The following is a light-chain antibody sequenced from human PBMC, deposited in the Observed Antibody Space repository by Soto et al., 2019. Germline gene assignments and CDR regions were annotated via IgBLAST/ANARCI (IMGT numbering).Light chain of an antibody. Sequence: EIVMTQSPATLSVSPGERATLSCRASQSVSSNLAWYQQKPGQAPRLLIYGASSRATGIPVRFSGSGSGTEFTLTISRLQSEDFAVYYCQQYNNWPLTFGQGPRLAIK. CDR1: QSVSSN. J-gene: IGKJ5*01. CDR2: GAS. V-gene: IGKV3-15*01. CDR3: QQYNNWPLT.